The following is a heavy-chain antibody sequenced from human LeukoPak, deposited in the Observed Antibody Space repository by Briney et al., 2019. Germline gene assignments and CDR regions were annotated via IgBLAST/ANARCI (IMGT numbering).Heavy chain of an antibody. J-gene: IGHJ6*02. CDR2: IIPIFGTA. Sequence: SVKVSCKASGGTFISYAIGWVRQAPGQGLEWMGGIIPIFGTANYAQKFQGRVTITADESTSTAYMELSSLRSEDTAVYYCARSLTGYSSGWFNYYYYYGMDVWGQGTTVTVSS. CDR3: ARSLTGYSSGWFNYYYYYGMDV. CDR1: GGTFISYA. V-gene: IGHV1-69*01. D-gene: IGHD6-19*01.